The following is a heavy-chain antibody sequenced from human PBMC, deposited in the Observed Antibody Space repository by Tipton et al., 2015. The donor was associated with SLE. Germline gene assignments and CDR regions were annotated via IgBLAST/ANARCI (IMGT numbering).Heavy chain of an antibody. D-gene: IGHD4/OR15-4a*01. CDR3: AKRGNYDASVRPFGI. CDR2: IYSGDSDP. V-gene: IGHV5-51*01. J-gene: IGHJ3*02. Sequence: QLVQSGAELKEPGESLKISCKVSGYKFSSYWIGWVRQMPGQGLEWMGIIYSGDSDPRSRPSFQGQMTISVDNSINTAYLQWSSLKATDTAMYYSAKRGNYDASVRPFGIWGQGTMVTVS. CDR1: GYKFSSYW.